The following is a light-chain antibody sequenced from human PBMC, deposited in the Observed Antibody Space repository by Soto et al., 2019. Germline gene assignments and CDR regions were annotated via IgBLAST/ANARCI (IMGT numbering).Light chain of an antibody. CDR3: VLYMGRGIWV. Sequence: QAVVTQEPSFSVSPGRTVTLTCGLSSGSVSTTYYPTWYQQTPGQAPRTLIYSTDTRSSGVPDRFSGSILGNKAALTITGAQADDGSDYYCVLYMGRGIWVFGGGTKLTVL. CDR1: SGSVSTTYY. CDR2: STD. V-gene: IGLV8-61*01. J-gene: IGLJ3*02.